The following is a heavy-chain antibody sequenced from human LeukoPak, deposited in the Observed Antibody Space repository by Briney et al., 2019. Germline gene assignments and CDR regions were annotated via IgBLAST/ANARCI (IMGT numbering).Heavy chain of an antibody. Sequence: GGSLRLSCAASGFTFSSYGVHWVRQAPGKGLEWVAVIWYDGSNKYYADSVKGRFTIARDNSKNTLYLQMNSLRAEDTAVYYCAREDQIQLWLTDYWGQGTLVTVSS. CDR2: IWYDGSNK. CDR1: GFTFSSYG. D-gene: IGHD5-18*01. V-gene: IGHV3-33*08. J-gene: IGHJ4*02. CDR3: AREDQIQLWLTDY.